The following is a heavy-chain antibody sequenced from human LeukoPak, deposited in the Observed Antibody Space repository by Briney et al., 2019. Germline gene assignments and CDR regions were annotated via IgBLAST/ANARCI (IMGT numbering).Heavy chain of an antibody. CDR1: GGTFSSYA. V-gene: IGHV1-69*13. CDR2: IIPIFGTA. D-gene: IGHD2-2*01. Sequence: GASVKVSCKASGGTFSSYAISWVRQAPGQGLEWMGGIIPIFGTANYAQKFQGRVTITADESTSTAYMELSSLRSEDTAVDYCARAVVPAAPFDYWGQGTLVTVSS. J-gene: IGHJ4*02. CDR3: ARAVVPAAPFDY.